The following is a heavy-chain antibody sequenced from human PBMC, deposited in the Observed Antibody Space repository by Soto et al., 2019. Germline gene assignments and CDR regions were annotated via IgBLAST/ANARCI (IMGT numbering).Heavy chain of an antibody. V-gene: IGHV3-30-3*01. D-gene: IGHD4-17*01. J-gene: IGHJ4*02. CDR3: ARGRSTVVSLYFDY. CDR1: GFTFSSYA. Sequence: GVLRLSCAASGFTFSSYAMHWVRQAPGKGLEWVAVISYDGSNKYYADSVKGRFTISRDNSKNTLYLQMNSLRAEDTAVYYCARGRSTVVSLYFDYWGQGTLVTVSS. CDR2: ISYDGSNK.